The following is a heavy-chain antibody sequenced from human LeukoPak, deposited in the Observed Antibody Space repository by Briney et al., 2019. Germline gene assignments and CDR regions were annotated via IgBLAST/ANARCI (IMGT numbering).Heavy chain of an antibody. D-gene: IGHD1-1*01. CDR1: GFTFSSYT. CDR3: ARDVHYAFDI. Sequence: GGSLRLSCAASGFTFSSYTMNWVRQAPGKGLEWVSYITGNSNTISYADSVKGRFTFSRDNAKNSLYLQMNSLRDEDTAVYFCARDVHYAFDIWGQGTTVTVSS. V-gene: IGHV3-48*02. CDR2: ITGNSNTI. J-gene: IGHJ3*02.